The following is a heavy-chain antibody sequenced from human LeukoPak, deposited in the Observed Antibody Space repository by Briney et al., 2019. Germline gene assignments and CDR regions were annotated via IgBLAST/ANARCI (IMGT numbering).Heavy chain of an antibody. D-gene: IGHD6-13*01. J-gene: IGHJ4*02. V-gene: IGHV4-31*03. CDR2: IYYSGST. Sequence: SQNLCLTCTVSGGSISSGGYYWSWIRQHPGKGLEWIGYIYYSGSTNYNPSLKSRVTISVDTSKNQFSLKLSSVTAADTAMYYCARWAPGYSRAAGLDYWGQGTLVTVSS. CDR3: ARWAPGYSRAAGLDY. CDR1: GGSISSGGYY.